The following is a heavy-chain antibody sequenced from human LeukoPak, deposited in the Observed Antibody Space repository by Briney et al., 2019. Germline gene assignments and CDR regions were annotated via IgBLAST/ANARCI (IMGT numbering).Heavy chain of an antibody. Sequence: GGSLRLSCAASGFTFSNYAMHWVRQAPGKGLEWVAVISYDGSNKYYADSVKGRFTISRDNSKNTLYLQMNSLRAEDTAVYYCARQSIVATIQDYWGQGTLVTVSS. D-gene: IGHD5-12*01. CDR3: ARQSIVATIQDY. V-gene: IGHV3-30-3*01. CDR1: GFTFSNYA. CDR2: ISYDGSNK. J-gene: IGHJ4*02.